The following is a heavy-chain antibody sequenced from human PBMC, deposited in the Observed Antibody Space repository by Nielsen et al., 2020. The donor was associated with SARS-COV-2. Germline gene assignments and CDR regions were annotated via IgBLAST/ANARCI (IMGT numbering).Heavy chain of an antibody. CDR2: ISSSSSYI. D-gene: IGHD2/OR15-2a*01. CDR3: AKDRGNLQYFYYYAMDV. V-gene: IGHV3-21*04. Sequence: VRQAPGKGLEWVSSISSSSSYIYYADSVKGRFTISRDNAKNSLYLQMNSLRAEDTAVYYCAKDRGNLQYFYYYAMDVWGQGTTVTVSS. J-gene: IGHJ6*02.